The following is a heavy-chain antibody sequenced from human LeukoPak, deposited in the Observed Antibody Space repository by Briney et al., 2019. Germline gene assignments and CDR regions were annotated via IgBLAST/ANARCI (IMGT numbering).Heavy chain of an antibody. CDR2: INAGNGNT. CDR1: GYTFTSYA. D-gene: IGHD3-10*01. J-gene: IGHJ6*02. V-gene: IGHV1-3*01. Sequence: ASVKVSCKASGYTFTSYAMHWVRQAPGQRLEWMGWINAGNGNTKYSQKFQGRVTITADKSTSTAYMELSSLRSEDTAVYYCARGFNKFGELLYYYGMDVWGQGTTVTVSS. CDR3: ARGFNKFGELLYYYGMDV.